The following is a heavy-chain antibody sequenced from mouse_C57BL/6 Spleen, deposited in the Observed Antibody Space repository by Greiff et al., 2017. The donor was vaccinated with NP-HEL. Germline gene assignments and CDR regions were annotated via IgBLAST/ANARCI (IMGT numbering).Heavy chain of an antibody. J-gene: IGHJ2*01. V-gene: IGHV1-82*01. Sequence: QVQLQQSGPELVKPGASVKISCKASGYAFSSSWMNWVKQRPGKGLEWIGRIYPGDGDTNYNGKFKGKATLTADKSSSTAYMQLSSLTSEDSAVYFCARSQTGTGYYFDYWGQSTTLTVSS. CDR2: IYPGDGDT. D-gene: IGHD4-1*01. CDR1: GYAFSSSW. CDR3: ARSQTGTGYYFDY.